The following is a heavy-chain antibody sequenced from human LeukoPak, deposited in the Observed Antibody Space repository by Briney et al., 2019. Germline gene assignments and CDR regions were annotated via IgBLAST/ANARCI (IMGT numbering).Heavy chain of an antibody. CDR2: IYYSGST. D-gene: IGHD6-13*01. Sequence: PSETLSLTCTVSGGSISSSSYYWGWSRQPPGKGVGWIGSIYYSGSTYYNPSLKSRVTISVDTSKNQFSLKLSSVTAADTAVYYCASEHWYGDYWGQGTLVTVSS. J-gene: IGHJ4*02. CDR1: GGSISSSSYY. V-gene: IGHV4-39*01. CDR3: ASEHWYGDY.